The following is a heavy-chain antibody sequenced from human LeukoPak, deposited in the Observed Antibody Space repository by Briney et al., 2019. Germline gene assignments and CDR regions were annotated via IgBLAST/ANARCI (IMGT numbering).Heavy chain of an antibody. Sequence: GGSLRLSCAASGFTFSSYSMNWVRQAPGKGLEWVSSTSSGSNYVYYADSVRGRFTISRDNAKNSLYLQMNSLRAEDTALYYCARSLPSHYWGQGTLVTVSS. CDR3: ARSLPSHY. J-gene: IGHJ4*02. CDR1: GFTFSSYS. CDR2: TSSGSNYV. V-gene: IGHV3-21*01.